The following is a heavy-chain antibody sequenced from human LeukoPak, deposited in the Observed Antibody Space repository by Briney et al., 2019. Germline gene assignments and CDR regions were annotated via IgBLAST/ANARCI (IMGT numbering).Heavy chain of an antibody. Sequence: GASVKVSCKASGFTFTGYYMHWVRQAPGQGLEWMGGIIPIFGTANYAQKFQGRVTITADKSTSTAYMELSSLRSEDTAVYYCARDGTADSRYDYWGQGTLVTVSS. D-gene: IGHD3-22*01. J-gene: IGHJ4*02. CDR2: IIPIFGTA. CDR3: ARDGTADSRYDY. CDR1: GFTFTGYY. V-gene: IGHV1-69*06.